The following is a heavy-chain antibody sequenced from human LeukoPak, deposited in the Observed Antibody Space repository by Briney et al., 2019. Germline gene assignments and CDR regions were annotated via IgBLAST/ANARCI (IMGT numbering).Heavy chain of an antibody. D-gene: IGHD6-13*01. CDR1: GGSISSYY. V-gene: IGHV4-59*01. Sequence: PSETLSLTCTVSGGSISSYYWSWIRQPPGKGLEWIGYIYYSGSTNYNPSLKSRVTISVDTSKNQFSLKLSSVTAADTAVYYCARDSKRGAAAVSGGFDYWGQGTLVTVSS. CDR3: ARDSKRGAAAVSGGFDY. CDR2: IYYSGST. J-gene: IGHJ4*02.